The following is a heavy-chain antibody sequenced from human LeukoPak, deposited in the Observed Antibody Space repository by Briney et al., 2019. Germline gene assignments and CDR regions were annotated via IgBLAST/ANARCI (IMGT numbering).Heavy chain of an antibody. CDR3: ARTHIAVALNWYFDL. D-gene: IGHD6-19*01. J-gene: IGHJ2*01. CDR1: GGTFSSYA. V-gene: IGHV1-69*13. Sequence: SVKVSCKASGGTFSSYAISWVRQAPGQGLEWMGGIIPIFGTANYAQKFQGRVTITADESTSTAYMELSSLRSEDTAVYYCARTHIAVALNWYFDLWGRGTLVTVSS. CDR2: IIPIFGTA.